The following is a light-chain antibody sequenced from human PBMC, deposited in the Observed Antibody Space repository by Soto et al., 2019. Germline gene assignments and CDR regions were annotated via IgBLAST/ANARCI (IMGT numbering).Light chain of an antibody. Sequence: QSGVAQPASVSGSPGQSITISCTGSSSDVGAYNFVSWYQHHPGKAPKLILYEVTTRPSGVSSRFSGSKSGNTASLTISGIQADDEANYYCSSYTSSNTPYVFGTGTKVTV. J-gene: IGLJ1*01. V-gene: IGLV2-14*01. CDR2: EVT. CDR3: SSYTSSNTPYV. CDR1: SSDVGAYNF.